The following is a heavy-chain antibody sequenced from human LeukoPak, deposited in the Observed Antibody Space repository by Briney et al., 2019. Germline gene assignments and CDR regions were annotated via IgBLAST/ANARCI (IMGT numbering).Heavy chain of an antibody. J-gene: IGHJ3*02. CDR1: GGSFSGYY. V-gene: IGHV4-34*01. D-gene: IGHD3-3*01. CDR2: INHSGST. CDR3: ARHRITIFGVVIPHAFDI. Sequence: PSETLSLTCAVYGGSFSGYYWSWIRQPPGKGLEWIGEINHSGSTNYNPSLKSRVTISVDTSKNQFSLKLSSVTAADTAMYYCARHRITIFGVVIPHAFDIWGQGTMVTVSS.